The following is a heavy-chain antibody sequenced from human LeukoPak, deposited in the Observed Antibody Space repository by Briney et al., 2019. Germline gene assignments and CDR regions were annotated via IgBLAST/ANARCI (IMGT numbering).Heavy chain of an antibody. J-gene: IGHJ6*02. D-gene: IGHD2-2*01. V-gene: IGHV3-74*01. CDR1: GFTFSSYW. CDR3: ARELGYCSSTSCYGYYGMDV. Sequence: GGSLRLSCAASGFTFSSYWMHWVRQAPGKGLVWVSRINSDGSSTSYADSVKGRFTISRDNAKNTLYLQMNSLRAVDTAVYYCARELGYCSSTSCYGYYGMDVWGQGTTVTVSS. CDR2: INSDGSST.